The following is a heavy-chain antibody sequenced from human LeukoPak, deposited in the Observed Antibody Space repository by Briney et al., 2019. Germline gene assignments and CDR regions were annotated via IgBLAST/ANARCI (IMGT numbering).Heavy chain of an antibody. CDR2: IYYSGST. Sequence: SETLSLTCTVSGGSISSSSYYWGWIRRPPGKGLEWIGSIYYSGSTYYNPSLKSRVTISVDTSKNQFSLKLSSVTAADTAVYYCARARPGGGADYWGQGTLVTVSS. CDR3: ARARPGGGADY. CDR1: GGSISSSSYY. D-gene: IGHD2-8*02. J-gene: IGHJ4*02. V-gene: IGHV4-39*01.